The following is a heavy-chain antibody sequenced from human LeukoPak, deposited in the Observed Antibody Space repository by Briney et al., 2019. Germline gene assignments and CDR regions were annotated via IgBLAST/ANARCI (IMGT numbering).Heavy chain of an antibody. CDR2: ISSSSSYI. D-gene: IGHD3-22*01. CDR3: ARDSSGYYQNAFDI. V-gene: IGHV3-21*01. CDR1: GFTFSSYS. Sequence: GGSLRLSCAASGFTFSSYSMNWVRQAPGKGLEWVSSISSSSSYIYYADSVKGRFTISRDNAKNSLYLQMNSLRAEDTAVYYCARDSSGYYQNAFDIWGQGTMVTVSS. J-gene: IGHJ3*02.